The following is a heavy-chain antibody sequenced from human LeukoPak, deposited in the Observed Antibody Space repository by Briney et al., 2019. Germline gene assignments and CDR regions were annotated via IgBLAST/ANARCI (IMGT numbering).Heavy chain of an antibody. CDR2: IYHSGST. J-gene: IGHJ6*03. CDR1: DYSISSSYY. V-gene: IGHV4-38-2*02. D-gene: IGHD6-19*01. Sequence: SETLSLTCTVSDYSISSSYYWGWIPQPPGKGLEWFGIIYHSGSTYYNPSLKSRVTISVDTSKNQFSLKLSSVTAADTAVYYCARGVVRMGYSSGWVSSRAGDYYYYMDVWGKGTTVTISS. CDR3: ARGVVRMGYSSGWVSSRAGDYYYYMDV.